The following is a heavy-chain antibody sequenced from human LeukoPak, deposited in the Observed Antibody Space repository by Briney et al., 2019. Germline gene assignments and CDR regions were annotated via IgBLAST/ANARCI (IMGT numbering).Heavy chain of an antibody. CDR3: AKMVRGIVGAKYFDY. J-gene: IGHJ4*02. D-gene: IGHD1-26*01. CDR2: IYSGGST. CDR1: GFTVSSNY. Sequence: GGSLRLSCAASGFTVSSNYMSWVRQAPGKGLEWVSVIYSGGSTYYADSVKGRFTISRDNSKNTLYLQMNSLRAEDTAVYYCAKMVRGIVGAKYFDYWGQGTLVTVSS. V-gene: IGHV3-66*01.